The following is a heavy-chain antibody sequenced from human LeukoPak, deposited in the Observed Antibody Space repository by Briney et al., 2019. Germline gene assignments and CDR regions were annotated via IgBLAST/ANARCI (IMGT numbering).Heavy chain of an antibody. CDR3: PRLMFRGVIKPKADWFAP. D-gene: IGHD3-10*01. CDR1: GGSISSSSYY. J-gene: IGHJ5*02. CDR2: IYYSGST. Sequence: PSETLSLTCTVSGGSISSSSYYWGWIRQPPGKGLEWIGSIYYSGSTYYNPFLKSRVTISVDTSKNQFSLKLSSVTAADTAVYYCPRLMFRGVIKPKADWFAPWGQGTLVPSPQ. V-gene: IGHV4-39*01.